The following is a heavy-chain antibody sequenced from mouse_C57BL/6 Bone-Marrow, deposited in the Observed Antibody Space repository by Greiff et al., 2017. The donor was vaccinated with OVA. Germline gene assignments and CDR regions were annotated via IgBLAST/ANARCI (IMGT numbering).Heavy chain of an antibody. Sequence: EVKVVESGGDLVKPGGSLKLSCAASGFTFSSYGVSWVRQPPDKRLEWVATISSDGSYTYYPDSVKGRFTISRDNAKNTLYLQMSSLKAKGTAMYYSGRLDYWGQGTTLTVSS. J-gene: IGHJ2*01. CDR3: GRLDY. V-gene: IGHV5-6*01. CDR2: ISSDGSYT. CDR1: GFTFSSYG.